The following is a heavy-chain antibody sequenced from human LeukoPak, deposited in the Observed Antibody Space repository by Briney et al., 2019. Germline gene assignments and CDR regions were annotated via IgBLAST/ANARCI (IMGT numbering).Heavy chain of an antibody. CDR2: ISPIGGST. D-gene: IGHD3-10*01. V-gene: IGHV1-46*01. Sequence: ASVKVSCKASGYTFTGYYMHWVRQAPGQGLEWMGIISPIGGSTNYAQRFQGRVTMTGDTSTSTVYMELTSLRAEDTAVYYCAYGEYFYDCSHYWGQGTLVTVSS. J-gene: IGHJ4*02. CDR3: AYGEYFYDCSHY. CDR1: GYTFTGYY.